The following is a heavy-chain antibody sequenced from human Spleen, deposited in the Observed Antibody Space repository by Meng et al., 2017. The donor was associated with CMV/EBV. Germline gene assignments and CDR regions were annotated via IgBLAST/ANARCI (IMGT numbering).Heavy chain of an antibody. J-gene: IGHJ3*02. V-gene: IGHV4-61*08. CDR2: ISWSGST. CDR1: GGSVNSGGDY. CDR3: AREGRILEAFDM. D-gene: IGHD3-9*01. Sequence: SETLSLTCTVSGGSVNSGGDYWSWIRQPPGKRLEWIGAISWSGSTNHNPSLKSRVTMSVDTDKNQFSLKLSSVTAADTAVYYCAREGRILEAFDMWGQGTVVTVSS.